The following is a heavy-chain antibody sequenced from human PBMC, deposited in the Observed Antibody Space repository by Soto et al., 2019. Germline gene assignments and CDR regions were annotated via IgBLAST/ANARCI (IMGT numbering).Heavy chain of an antibody. D-gene: IGHD3-22*01. CDR3: ARTPSYYDSSGYSRDAFDI. Sequence: SVKVSCKASGGTFSSYAISWVRQAPGQGLEWMGGIIPIFGTANYAQKFQGRVTITADESTSTAYMELSSLRSEDTAVYYCARTPSYYDSSGYSRDAFDIWGQGTMVTVSS. CDR1: GGTFSSYA. CDR2: IIPIFGTA. J-gene: IGHJ3*02. V-gene: IGHV1-69*13.